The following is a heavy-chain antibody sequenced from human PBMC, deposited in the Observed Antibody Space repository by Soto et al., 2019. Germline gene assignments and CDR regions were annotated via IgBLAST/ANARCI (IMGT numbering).Heavy chain of an antibody. V-gene: IGHV1-3*01. CDR3: ARGTLRYYAMDV. Sequence: ASVKVSCKASGYTFANYGIHWVRQAPGHRLEWMGWISAANGKTKYSEKFQGRVTVTRDTYASTAYMEVSSLQIEDTAVYYCARGTLRYYAMDVWGQGTTVTVSS. CDR2: ISAANGKT. CDR1: GYTFANYG. J-gene: IGHJ6*02. D-gene: IGHD2-15*01.